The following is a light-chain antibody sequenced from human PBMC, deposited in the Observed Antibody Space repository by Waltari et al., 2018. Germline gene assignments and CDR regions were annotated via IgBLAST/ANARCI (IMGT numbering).Light chain of an antibody. CDR1: SSDIGAYNF. CDR2: DVS. Sequence: QSALTQPASVSGSPGQSITISCTGSSSDIGAYNFVSWYQQHPGKAPQLMIYDVSKPPSGFSNRFSGSKSGNTASLTIDGLQVEDEADYFCSSYTTTNIVVFGGGTELSVL. J-gene: IGLJ2*01. V-gene: IGLV2-14*03. CDR3: SSYTTTNIVV.